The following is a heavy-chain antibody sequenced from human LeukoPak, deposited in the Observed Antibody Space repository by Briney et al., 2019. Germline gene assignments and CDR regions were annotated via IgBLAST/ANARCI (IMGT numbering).Heavy chain of an antibody. CDR2: IGDSDDNT. V-gene: IGHV3-23*01. J-gene: IGHJ4*02. CDR1: GFTFSSYA. Sequence: GGSLRLSCAASGFTFSSYAMSWVRQAPEKGLEWVSDIGDSDDNTYYADSVKGRFTISRDNSKNTLYLQMNSLRAEDTAVYFCAKHRGDYYEPFDHWGQGTLVTVSS. D-gene: IGHD3-22*01. CDR3: AKHRGDYYEPFDH.